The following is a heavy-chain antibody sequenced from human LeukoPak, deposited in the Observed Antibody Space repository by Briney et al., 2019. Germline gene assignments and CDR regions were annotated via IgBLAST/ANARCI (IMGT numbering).Heavy chain of an antibody. J-gene: IGHJ4*02. Sequence: GGSVPLSCAASGFTFSSYSMNWVRQAPGKELEWVSSISSSSYRYYAESVKGRFTISRDHDKNSLYLQMNSLRAEDTAVYYCARVAGVWGQGTLVTVSS. V-gene: IGHV3-21*01. CDR1: GFTFSSYS. CDR2: ISSSSYR. CDR3: ARVAGV.